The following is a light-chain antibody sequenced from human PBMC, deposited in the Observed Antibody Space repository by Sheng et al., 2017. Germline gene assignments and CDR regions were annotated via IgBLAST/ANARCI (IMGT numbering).Light chain of an antibody. CDR1: QSVRSN. J-gene: IGKJ4*01. CDR3: QQCAASPLT. V-gene: IGKV3-20*01. CDR2: GTS. Sequence: EIVLTQSPATLSVSPGESATLSCRASQSVRSNLAWFQRRPGQAPRLLIYGTSSRATGIPDRFSGSGSGTDFTLTISRLEPEDFAMYYCQQCAASPLTFGGGTKVEIK.